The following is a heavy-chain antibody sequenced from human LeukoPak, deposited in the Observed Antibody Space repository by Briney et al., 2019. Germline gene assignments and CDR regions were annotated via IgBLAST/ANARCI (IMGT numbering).Heavy chain of an antibody. CDR1: GFTFSSYS. V-gene: IGHV3-21*01. Sequence: GGSLRLSCAASGFTFSSYSMNWVRQAPGKGLEWVSSISSSSSYIYYADSVKGRFTISRDNSKNTLYLQMDSLRAEDTAVYYCARDRAWNYFDYWGQGTLVTVSS. CDR3: ARDRAWNYFDY. CDR2: ISSSSSYI. J-gene: IGHJ4*02. D-gene: IGHD3-3*01.